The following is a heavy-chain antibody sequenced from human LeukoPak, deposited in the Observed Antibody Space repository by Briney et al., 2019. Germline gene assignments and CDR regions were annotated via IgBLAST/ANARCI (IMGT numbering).Heavy chain of an antibody. V-gene: IGHV3-53*01. Sequence: GGSLRLSCAASGFTVSNNYMSWVRQAPGKGLEWVSVIYSGGSTYYADSVKGRFTISRDNSKNTLYLQMNSLRAEDTAVYYCARSHDYGSYYFDYWGQGTLVTVSS. J-gene: IGHJ4*02. CDR3: ARSHDYGSYYFDY. CDR2: IYSGGST. D-gene: IGHD4-17*01. CDR1: GFTVSNNY.